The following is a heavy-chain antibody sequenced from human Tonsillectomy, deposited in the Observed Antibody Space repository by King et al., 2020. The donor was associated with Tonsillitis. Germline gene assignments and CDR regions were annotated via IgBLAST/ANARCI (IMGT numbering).Heavy chain of an antibody. D-gene: IGHD1-26*01. J-gene: IGHJ4*02. Sequence: QLQESGPGVVKPSETLSLTCTVSGGSISTSDQYWAWIRQPPGKGLEWIGYMYYSGTIFYYPSLKSRITISGGTSANRFSLKLSSVTAADTAVYFCARYVSGSFDYWGQGALVTVSS. CDR2: MYYSGTI. V-gene: IGHV4-39*01. CDR3: ARYVSGSFDY. CDR1: GGSISTSDQY.